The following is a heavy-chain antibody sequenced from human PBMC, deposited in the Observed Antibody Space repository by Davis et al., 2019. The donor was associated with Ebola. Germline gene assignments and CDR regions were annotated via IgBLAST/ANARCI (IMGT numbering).Heavy chain of an antibody. CDR2: IYYSGST. D-gene: IGHD6-13*01. CDR3: ARGVGQKAAAGTPYYYYYYMDV. J-gene: IGHJ6*03. CDR1: TGSITSGNYY. Sequence: PSETLSLTCTVSTGSITSGNYYWSWIRQHPGKGLEWIGYIYYSGSTYYNPSLKSRVTISVDTSKNQFSLKLSSVTAADTAVYYCARGVGQKAAAGTPYYYYYYMDVWGKGTTVTVSS. V-gene: IGHV4-31*03.